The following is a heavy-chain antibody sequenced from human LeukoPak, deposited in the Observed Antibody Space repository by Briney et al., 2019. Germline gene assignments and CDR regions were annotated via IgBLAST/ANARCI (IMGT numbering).Heavy chain of an antibody. CDR1: GFSVRTHY. Sequence: GGSLRLSCVVSGFSVRTHYMSWVRQAPAKGLEWVSVIYNDGSTYYSDSVKGRFAISRDNSKNALYLQMNSLRAEDTALYYCAKDLGNVFYYGRLDYWGQGILVTVSS. J-gene: IGHJ4*02. CDR3: AKDLGNVFYYGRLDY. V-gene: IGHV3-53*05. D-gene: IGHD3-10*01. CDR2: IYNDGST.